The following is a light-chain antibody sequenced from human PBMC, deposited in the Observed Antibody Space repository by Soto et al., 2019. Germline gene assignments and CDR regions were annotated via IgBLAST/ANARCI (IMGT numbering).Light chain of an antibody. Sequence: QSALTQPPSASGSPGQSVTISCTGTSTDVGAYNYVSWYQQHPGKAPKLIIYEVTKRPSGVPDRFSGSKSGNMASLTVSGLQAEDEAGYYCGSHAGDSNLVFGGGTKLTVL. CDR1: STDVGAYNY. J-gene: IGLJ3*02. V-gene: IGLV2-8*01. CDR3: GSHAGDSNLV. CDR2: EVT.